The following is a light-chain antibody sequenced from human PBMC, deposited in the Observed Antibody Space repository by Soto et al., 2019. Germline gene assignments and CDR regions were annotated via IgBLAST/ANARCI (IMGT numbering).Light chain of an antibody. V-gene: IGLV2-14*03. CDR1: SSDVGGSDP. CDR3: SSYSGSTVV. Sequence: QSVLTQPASVSDSPGQSITISCTGTSSDVGGSDPVSWYQQYPGKAPKLMIYDVSNRPSGVSDRFSGSKSGNTASLTISGLQAEDEADYYCSSYSGSTVVFGGGTKVTVL. J-gene: IGLJ3*02. CDR2: DVS.